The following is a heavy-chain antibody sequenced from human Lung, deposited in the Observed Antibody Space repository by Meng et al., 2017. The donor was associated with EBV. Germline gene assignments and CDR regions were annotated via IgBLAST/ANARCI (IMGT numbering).Heavy chain of an antibody. Sequence: QVQLVQSGSELKKPEASMKVSCKASGFTFVSYTLNWVRQAPGQGLEWMGWINTNTGNPTYAQGFTGRFVFSLDTSVSTAYLQISSLKAADTAVYYCARLYCSGGSCYTIDYWGQGTLVTVSS. D-gene: IGHD2-15*01. V-gene: IGHV7-4-1*02. CDR2: INTNTGNP. CDR1: GFTFVSYT. CDR3: ARLYCSGGSCYTIDY. J-gene: IGHJ4*02.